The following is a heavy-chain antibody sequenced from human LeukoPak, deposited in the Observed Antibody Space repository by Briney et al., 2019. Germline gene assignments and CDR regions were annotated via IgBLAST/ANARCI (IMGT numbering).Heavy chain of an antibody. CDR3: ARLSLHCSGGSCYRGAFDS. D-gene: IGHD2-15*01. V-gene: IGHV4-59*08. CDR2: VYYSGVT. CDR1: GASTGSDY. J-gene: IGHJ4*02. Sequence: SETLSLTCTVSGASTGSDYWSWIRQPPGKGLEWIAYVYYSGVTSYNPSLKSRVAISIDTSKNQFSLNLSSVTAADTAVYYCARLSLHCSGGSCYRGAFDSWGQGTLVTVSS.